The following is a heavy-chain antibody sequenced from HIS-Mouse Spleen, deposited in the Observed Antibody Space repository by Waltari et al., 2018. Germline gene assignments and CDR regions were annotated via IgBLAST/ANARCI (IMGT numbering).Heavy chain of an antibody. Sequence: QLQLQESGPGLVKPSETLSLTCPVSGGSISSSRYYWGWIRQPPGKGLEWIGSIYYSGSTYYNPSLKSRVTISVDTSKNQFSLKLSSVTAADTAVYYCASCVDTALNYFDYWGQGTLVTVSS. D-gene: IGHD5-18*01. V-gene: IGHV4-39*07. CDR2: IYYSGST. J-gene: IGHJ4*02. CDR3: ASCVDTALNYFDY. CDR1: GGSISSSRYY.